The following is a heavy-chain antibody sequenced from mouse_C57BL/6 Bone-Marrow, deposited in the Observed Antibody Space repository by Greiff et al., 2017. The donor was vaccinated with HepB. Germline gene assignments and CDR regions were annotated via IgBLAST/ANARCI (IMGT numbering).Heavy chain of an antibody. D-gene: IGHD1-1*01. CDR1: GYTFTDYY. CDR3: AREGRLLRHFDY. J-gene: IGHJ2*01. Sequence: VQLKQSGPVLVKPGASVKMSCKASGYTFTDYYMNWVKQSHGKSLEWIGVINPYNGGTSYNQKFKGKATLTVDKSSSTAYMELNSLTSEDSAVYYCAREGRLLRHFDYWGQGTTLTVSS. CDR2: INPYNGGT. V-gene: IGHV1-19*01.